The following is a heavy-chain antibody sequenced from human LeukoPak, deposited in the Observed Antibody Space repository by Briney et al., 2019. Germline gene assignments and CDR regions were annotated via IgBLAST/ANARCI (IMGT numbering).Heavy chain of an antibody. J-gene: IGHJ4*02. D-gene: IGHD6-19*01. CDR3: ARHVEIAVAGPIDY. CDR2: INHSGST. Sequence: SETLSLTCAVYGGSFSGYYWSWIRQPPGKGLEWIGEINHSGSTNYNPSLKSRVTISVDTSKNQFSLKLSSVTAADTAVYYCARHVEIAVAGPIDYWGQGTLVTVSS. CDR1: GGSFSGYY. V-gene: IGHV4-34*01.